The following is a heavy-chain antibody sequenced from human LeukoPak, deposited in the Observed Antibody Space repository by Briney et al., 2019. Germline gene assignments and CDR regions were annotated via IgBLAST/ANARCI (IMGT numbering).Heavy chain of an antibody. CDR1: GYIFSDYY. CDR2: ISYDGSNK. V-gene: IGHV3-30*18. Sequence: SCKASGYIFSDYYMHWVRQAPGKGLEWVAVISYDGSNKYYADSVKGRFTIPRDNSKNTLYLQMNSLRAEDTAVYYCAKDESSGTSWVYWGQGTLVTVSS. D-gene: IGHD2-2*01. J-gene: IGHJ4*02. CDR3: AKDESSGTSWVY.